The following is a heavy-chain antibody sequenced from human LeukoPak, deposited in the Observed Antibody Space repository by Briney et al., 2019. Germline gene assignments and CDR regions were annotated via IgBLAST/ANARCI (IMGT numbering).Heavy chain of an antibody. J-gene: IGHJ6*02. Sequence: PSQTLSLTCTVSGGSISSGGYYWSWIRQHPGKGLEWIGYIYYSGSTYYNPSLKSRVTISVYTSKNQFSLKLSSVTAADTAVYYCARGSIVVVVAATENYYYGMDVWGQGTTVTVSS. D-gene: IGHD2-15*01. CDR1: GGSISSGGYY. CDR2: IYYSGST. CDR3: ARGSIVVVVAATENYYYGMDV. V-gene: IGHV4-31*03.